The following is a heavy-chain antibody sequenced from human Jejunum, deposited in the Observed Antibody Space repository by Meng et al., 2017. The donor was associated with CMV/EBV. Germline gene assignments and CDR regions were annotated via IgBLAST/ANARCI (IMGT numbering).Heavy chain of an antibody. CDR1: GYTFTNYG. Sequence: QAQRVQSGGGVKKPGASGKVSCKASGYTFTNYGITWVRQAPGQGLEWMGWISAYNGDTNYAQTLQGRVTMTTDTSTSTAYMELRSLRPDDTAVYYCARVEVGITSGDYWGQGTLVTVSS. CDR2: ISAYNGDT. D-gene: IGHD1-26*01. V-gene: IGHV1-18*01. J-gene: IGHJ4*02. CDR3: ARVEVGITSGDY.